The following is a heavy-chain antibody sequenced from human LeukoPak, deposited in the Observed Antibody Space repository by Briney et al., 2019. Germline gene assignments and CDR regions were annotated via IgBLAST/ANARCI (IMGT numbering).Heavy chain of an antibody. V-gene: IGHV1-8*01. D-gene: IGHD6-25*01. CDR3: AKGPGYTSGLGY. Sequence: ASVKVSCKASGYTFTSYDINWVRQATGQGLEWMGWMNPNSGNTGYAQKFQGRVTMTRNTSISTAYMELSSLRSEDTAVYYCAKGPGYTSGLGYWGQGTLVTVSS. CDR2: MNPNSGNT. J-gene: IGHJ4*02. CDR1: GYTFTSYD.